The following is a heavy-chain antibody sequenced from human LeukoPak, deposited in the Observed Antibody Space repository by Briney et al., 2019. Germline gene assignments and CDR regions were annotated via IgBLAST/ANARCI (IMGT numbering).Heavy chain of an antibody. J-gene: IGHJ4*02. D-gene: IGHD5-24*01. CDR3: ARGSWLEMYSFDY. CDR1: GYTFTGYY. V-gene: IGHV1-2*02. Sequence: EASVKVSCTASGYTFTGYYMHWVRQAPGQGLEWMGWINPNSGGTNYAQKFQGRVTMTRDTSISTAYMELSRLRSDDTAVYYCARGSWLEMYSFDYWGQGTLVTVSS. CDR2: INPNSGGT.